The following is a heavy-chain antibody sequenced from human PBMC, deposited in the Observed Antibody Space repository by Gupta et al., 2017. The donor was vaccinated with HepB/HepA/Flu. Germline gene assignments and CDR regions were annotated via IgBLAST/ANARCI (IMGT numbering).Heavy chain of an antibody. CDR1: GFSFGSYA. J-gene: IGHJ4*02. D-gene: IGHD1-20*01. CDR3: AKDLTGTYGDYFDY. Sequence: EVQLLESGGDLVQPGGSLRLSCAASGFSFGSYAMSWVRQAPGKGPEWVSEISGSGGNTYYADSVKGRFSISRDNYKSTLYLQMNSLKVEDTAVYYCAKDLTGTYGDYFDYWGQGTPVAVSA. CDR2: ISGSGGNT. V-gene: IGHV3-23*01.